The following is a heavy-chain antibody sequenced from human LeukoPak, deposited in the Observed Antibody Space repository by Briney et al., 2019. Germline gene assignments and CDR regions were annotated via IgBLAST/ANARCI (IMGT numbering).Heavy chain of an antibody. V-gene: IGHV5-51*01. J-gene: IGHJ6*03. CDR3: ARRGPVEMATKNYYYYMDV. CDR2: IYPGSSET. Sequence: GESLKISCKGSGYIFITHWIGWVRQMPGKGLEWMGIIYPGSSETTYSPSFQGQVTISADKSISTAYLQWSSLKASDTAMYYCARRGPVEMATKNYYYYMDVWGKGTTVTVSS. D-gene: IGHD5-24*01. CDR1: GYIFITHW.